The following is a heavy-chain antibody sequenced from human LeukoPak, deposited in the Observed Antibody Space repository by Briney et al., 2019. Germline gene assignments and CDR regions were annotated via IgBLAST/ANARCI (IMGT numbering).Heavy chain of an antibody. D-gene: IGHD3-16*01. CDR2: ISGSGSST. CDR1: GLTFSSYA. V-gene: IGHV3-23*01. Sequence: TGGSLRFSGAASGLTFSSYAMSWARQAPGKGLKWVSVISGSGSSTYYADSVKGRFTISRDNSKNTLYLQMNSLRAEDTAVYYCAKRPTNWGYFDYWGQGTQVSVSS. CDR3: AKRPTNWGYFDY. J-gene: IGHJ4*02.